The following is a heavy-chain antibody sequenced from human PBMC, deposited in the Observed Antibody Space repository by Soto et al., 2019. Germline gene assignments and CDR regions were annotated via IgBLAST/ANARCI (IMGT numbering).Heavy chain of an antibody. D-gene: IGHD2-2*01. Sequence: QVQLVQSGAEVKKPGASVKVSCKASGYTFTSYGISWVRQAPGQGLEWMGWISAYNGNTNYAQKLQGRVTMTTDTSTGTAYMELRSLRSDDTAVYYCARVPTKYCSSTSCYDWYFDLWGRGTLVTVSS. CDR1: GYTFTSYG. J-gene: IGHJ2*01. CDR2: ISAYNGNT. V-gene: IGHV1-18*01. CDR3: ARVPTKYCSSTSCYDWYFDL.